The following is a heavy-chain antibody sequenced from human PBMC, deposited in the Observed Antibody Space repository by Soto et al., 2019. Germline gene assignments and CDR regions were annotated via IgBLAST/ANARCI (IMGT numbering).Heavy chain of an antibody. V-gene: IGHV1-2*06. CDR3: ARQFAYCGGDCYTEPIDY. J-gene: IGHJ4*02. CDR2: INPNTGGT. CDR1: GDAFRSYG. D-gene: IGHD2-21*02. Sequence: ASVKVSCKASGDAFRSYGINWVRQAPGQGLEWVGRINPNTGGTNYAQKFQDRVTMTRDTSITTAYTELSRLRSDDTAVYYCARQFAYCGGDCYTEPIDYLGQGTQVTVSS.